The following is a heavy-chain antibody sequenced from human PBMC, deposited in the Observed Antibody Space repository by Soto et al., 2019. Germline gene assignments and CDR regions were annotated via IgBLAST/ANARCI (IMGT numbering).Heavy chain of an antibody. CDR3: ARTLRGYSGYGDYYYMDV. CDR1: GGSISSYY. CDR2: IYYSGST. V-gene: IGHV4-59*08. Sequence: QVQLQESGPGLVKPSETLSLTCTVSGGSISSYYWSWIRQPPGKGLEWIGYIYYSGSTNYNPSLKSRVTISVDTSKTQFSLKLSSVTAADTAVYYCARTLRGYSGYGDYYYMDVWGKGTTVTVSS. J-gene: IGHJ6*03. D-gene: IGHD5-12*01.